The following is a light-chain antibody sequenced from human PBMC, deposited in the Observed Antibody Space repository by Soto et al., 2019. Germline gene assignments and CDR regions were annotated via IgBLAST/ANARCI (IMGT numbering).Light chain of an antibody. Sequence: DIQMTQSPSSLSASVGDRVTIPCRASQSISSYLNWYQQKPGKAPKIMIYAASSLQSGVPSRFSGSGSGTDFTLTISNLQPEDVATYFCQQSYSTPLTLGGGTKVDIK. CDR1: QSISSY. CDR2: AAS. CDR3: QQSYSTPLT. J-gene: IGKJ4*01. V-gene: IGKV1-39*01.